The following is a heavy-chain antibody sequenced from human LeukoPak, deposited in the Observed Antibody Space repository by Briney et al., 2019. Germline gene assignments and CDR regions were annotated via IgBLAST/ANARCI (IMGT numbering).Heavy chain of an antibody. Sequence: GASVKVSCKASGYTFTGYYMHWVRQAPGQGLEWMGWINPNNSDTIYAQKFQGRVTMTRVTSLSTGYMDLSSLRSDDTAVYYCARQVGGSFDYWGQGTLVTVSP. CDR2: INPNNSDT. D-gene: IGHD3-10*01. J-gene: IGHJ4*02. CDR3: ARQVGGSFDY. V-gene: IGHV1-2*02. CDR1: GYTFTGYY.